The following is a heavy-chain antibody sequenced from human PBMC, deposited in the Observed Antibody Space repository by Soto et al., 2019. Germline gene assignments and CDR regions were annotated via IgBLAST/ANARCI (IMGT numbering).Heavy chain of an antibody. V-gene: IGHV1-2*04. CDR3: ARDPTWYSSSWYYFDY. J-gene: IGHJ4*02. CDR2: INPNSGGT. Sequence: ASVKVSCKASGYTFTGYYMHWVRQAPGQGLEWMGWINPNSGGTNYAQKFQGWVTITRDTSISTAYMELSRLRSDDTAVYYCARDPTWYSSSWYYFDYWGQGTLVTVSS. CDR1: GYTFTGYY. D-gene: IGHD6-13*01.